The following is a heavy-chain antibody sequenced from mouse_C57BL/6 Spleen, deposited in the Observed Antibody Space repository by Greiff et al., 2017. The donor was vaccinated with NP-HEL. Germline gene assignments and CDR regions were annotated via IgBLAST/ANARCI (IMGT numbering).Heavy chain of an antibody. CDR3: ARTGGYAMGY. Sequence: QVQLQQPGAEPVKPGASVKMSCKASGYTFTSYWITWVKQRPGQGLSWIGDLCPGSGRTNYNDKFKSKATLTVHTSSSTAYMKLRSLTSEDSAVYYCARTGGYAMGYCGQGTSVTVAS. V-gene: IGHV1-55*01. CDR2: LCPGSGRT. J-gene: IGHJ4*01. CDR1: GYTFTSYW.